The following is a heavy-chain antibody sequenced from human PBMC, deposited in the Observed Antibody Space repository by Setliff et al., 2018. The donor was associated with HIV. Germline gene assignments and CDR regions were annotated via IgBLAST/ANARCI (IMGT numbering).Heavy chain of an antibody. CDR1: GYTLTELY. J-gene: IGHJ1*01. CDR2: FDPEDVET. CDR3: ATVRAYYYDSSGQEYFQH. V-gene: IGHV1-24*01. Sequence: ASVKVSCKVSGYTLTELYMHWVRQAPGKGLEWMGGFDPEDVETIYAQKFQGRVTMTEDTSTDTAYMELNSLRSEDTAMYYCATVRAYYYDSSGQEYFQHWGQGTLVTVSS. D-gene: IGHD3-22*01.